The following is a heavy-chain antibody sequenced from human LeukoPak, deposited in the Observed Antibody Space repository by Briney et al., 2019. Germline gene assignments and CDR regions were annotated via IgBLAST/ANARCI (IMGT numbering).Heavy chain of an antibody. J-gene: IGHJ5*02. D-gene: IGHD3-3*01. Sequence: PGASVKVSCKASGYTFTGYYMHWVRQDPGQRLEWMGWINPNSGGTNYAQKFQGRVTMTRDTSISTAYMELSRLRSDDTAVYYCASDGVWSGLNWFDPWGQGTLVTVSS. CDR1: GYTFTGYY. CDR2: INPNSGGT. CDR3: ASDGVWSGLNWFDP. V-gene: IGHV1-2*02.